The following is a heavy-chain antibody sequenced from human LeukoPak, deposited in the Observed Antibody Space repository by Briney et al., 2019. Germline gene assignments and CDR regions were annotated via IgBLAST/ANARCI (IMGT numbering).Heavy chain of an antibody. V-gene: IGHV4-34*01. D-gene: IGHD3-22*01. Sequence: PSETLSLTCAVYGGSFSGYYWSWIRQPPGKGLEWIGEINHSGSTNYNPSLKSRVTISVDTSKNQFSLKLSSVTAADTAVYYCARVYSGENYYDSSGYSPSEAFDIWGQGTMVTVSS. CDR3: ARVYSGENYYDSSGYSPSEAFDI. J-gene: IGHJ3*02. CDR2: INHSGST. CDR1: GGSFSGYY.